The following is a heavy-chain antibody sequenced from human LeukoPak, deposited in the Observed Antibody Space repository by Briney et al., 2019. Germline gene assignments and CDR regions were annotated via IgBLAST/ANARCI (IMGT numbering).Heavy chain of an antibody. Sequence: GESLKISCKGSGYSFTSYWIGWVRQMPGKCLEWMGIIYPGDSDTRYSPSFQGQVTISADKSISTAYLQWSSLKASDTAMYYCARLGGYSSGWYVSYYWGQGTLVTVSS. CDR3: ARLGGYSSGWYVSYY. CDR2: IYPGDSDT. CDR1: GYSFTSYW. D-gene: IGHD6-19*01. V-gene: IGHV5-51*01. J-gene: IGHJ4*02.